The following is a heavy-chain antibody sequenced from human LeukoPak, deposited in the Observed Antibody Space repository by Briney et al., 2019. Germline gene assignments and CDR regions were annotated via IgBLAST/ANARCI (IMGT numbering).Heavy chain of an antibody. V-gene: IGHV3-30*03. D-gene: IGHD1-20*01. J-gene: IGHJ4*02. CDR2: ISYDGSNK. Sequence: PGGSLRLSCAASGFTFSSYGMHWVRQAPGKGLEWVAVISYDGSNKYYADSVKGRFTISRDNSKNTLYLQMNSLRAEDTAVYDCARLTNWNDAIDYWGQGTLVTVSS. CDR1: GFTFSSYG. CDR3: ARLTNWNDAIDY.